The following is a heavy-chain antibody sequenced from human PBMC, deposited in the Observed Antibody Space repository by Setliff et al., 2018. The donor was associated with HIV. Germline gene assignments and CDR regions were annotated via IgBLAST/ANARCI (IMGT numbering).Heavy chain of an antibody. CDR2: ISAYIGGT. CDR1: GYPFDSYG. J-gene: IGHJ4*02. CDR3: ARAVGGSNYFDYSGYQDF. V-gene: IGHV1-18*01. Sequence: ASVKVSCKTSGYPFDSYGISWVRQAPGQGLEWMGWISAYIGGTKYAQRFQGRVTMTTDPSTPTAYMELRSLKSEDTAVYYCARAVGGSNYFDYSGYQDFWGQGTRVTVS. D-gene: IGHD3-22*01.